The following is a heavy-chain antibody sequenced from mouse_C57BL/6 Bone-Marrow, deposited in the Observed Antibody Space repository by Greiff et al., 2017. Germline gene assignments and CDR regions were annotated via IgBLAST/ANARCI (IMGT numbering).Heavy chain of an antibody. CDR2: IDPSDSYT. V-gene: IGHV1-59*01. J-gene: IGHJ3*01. D-gene: IGHD3-2*02. Sequence: VQLQQPGAELVRPGTSVKLSCKASGYTFTSYWMHWVKQRPGQGLEWIGVIDPSDSYTNYNQKFKGKATLTVDTSSRTAYMQLSSLTSEGSAVYYCVAQATFVYWGQGTLGTVSA. CDR3: VAQATFVY. CDR1: GYTFTSYW.